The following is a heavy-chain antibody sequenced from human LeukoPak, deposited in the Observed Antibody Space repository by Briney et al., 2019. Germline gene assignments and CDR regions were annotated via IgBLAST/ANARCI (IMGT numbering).Heavy chain of an antibody. CDR1: GFTFSSYS. V-gene: IGHV3-21*01. D-gene: IGHD6-19*01. CDR3: ARGYSSGWYDVGY. CDR2: ISGISSYK. Sequence: KTGGSLRLSCAASGFTFSSYSMSWVSQAPGKGLERLSSISGISSYKYYAESVKGRFTISRDNAKNSLYLQMNSLRGEDTAVYYCARGYSSGWYDVGYRGQGTLVTVSS. J-gene: IGHJ4*02.